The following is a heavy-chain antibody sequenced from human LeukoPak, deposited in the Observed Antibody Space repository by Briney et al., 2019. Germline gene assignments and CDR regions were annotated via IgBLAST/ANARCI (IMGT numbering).Heavy chain of an antibody. CDR3: ARDITRARSGSGIAAAGIKRGFDP. D-gene: IGHD6-13*01. Sequence: ASVKVSCKASGYTFTSYYMHWVRLAPGQGLEWMGWISAYNGNTNYAQKLQGRVTMTTDTATSTAYMELRSLRSDDTAVYYCARDITRARSGSGIAAAGIKRGFDPWGQGTLVTVSS. J-gene: IGHJ5*02. CDR1: GYTFTSYY. V-gene: IGHV1-18*04. CDR2: ISAYNGNT.